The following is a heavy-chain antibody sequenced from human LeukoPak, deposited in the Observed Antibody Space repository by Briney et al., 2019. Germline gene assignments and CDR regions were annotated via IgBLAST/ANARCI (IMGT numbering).Heavy chain of an antibody. D-gene: IGHD6-19*01. V-gene: IGHV4-39*01. CDR2: IYYSGST. CDR1: GGSISSSSYY. J-gene: IGHJ4*02. Sequence: SETLSLTCTVSGGSISSSSYYWGWIRQPPGKGLEWIGSIYYSGSTYYNPSLKSRVTISVDTSKNQFSLKLSSVTAADTAVYYCARHEAVAGNDLYDYWGQGTLVTVSS. CDR3: ARHEAVAGNDLYDY.